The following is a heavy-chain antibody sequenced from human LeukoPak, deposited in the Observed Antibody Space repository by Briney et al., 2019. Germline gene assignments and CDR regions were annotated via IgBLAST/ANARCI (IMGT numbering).Heavy chain of an antibody. J-gene: IGHJ4*02. V-gene: IGHV4-31*03. CDR3: ARGVVVPAAIGSCYFDY. CDR1: GGSISSGGYY. CDR2: IYYSGST. D-gene: IGHD2-2*02. Sequence: SQTLSLTCTVSGGSISSGGYYWSWIRQHPGKGLEWIGYIYYSGSTYYNPSLKSRVTVSVDTSKNQFSLKLSSVTAADTAVYYCARGVVVPAAIGSCYFDYWGQGTLVTVSS.